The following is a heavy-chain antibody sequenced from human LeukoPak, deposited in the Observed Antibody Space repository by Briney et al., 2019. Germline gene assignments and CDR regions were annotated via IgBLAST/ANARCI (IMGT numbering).Heavy chain of an antibody. D-gene: IGHD5-18*01. CDR3: ARDLYSYGFSGAFDI. J-gene: IGHJ3*02. CDR2: ISSSGSTI. Sequence: GGSLILSCAASGFTFSDYYMSWIRQAPGKGLEWVSYISSSGSTIYYADSVKGRFTISRDNAKNSLYPQMSSLRAEDTAVYYCARDLYSYGFSGAFDIWGQGTMVTVSS. CDR1: GFTFSDYY. V-gene: IGHV3-11*01.